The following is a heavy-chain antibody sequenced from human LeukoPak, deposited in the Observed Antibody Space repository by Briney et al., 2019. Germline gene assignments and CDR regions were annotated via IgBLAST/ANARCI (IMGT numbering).Heavy chain of an antibody. V-gene: IGHV4-61*02. D-gene: IGHD3-22*01. CDR3: ARDRGSKYYYDSRGYP. CDR2: IYTSGST. J-gene: IGHJ5*02. Sequence: TSETLSLTCTVSGGSISSGSYYWGWIRQPAGKGLEWIGRIYTSGSTNYNPSLKSRVTISVDTSKNQFSLKLSSVTAADTPVYYGARDRGSKYYYDSRGYPWGQGTIATVSS. CDR1: GGSISSGSYY.